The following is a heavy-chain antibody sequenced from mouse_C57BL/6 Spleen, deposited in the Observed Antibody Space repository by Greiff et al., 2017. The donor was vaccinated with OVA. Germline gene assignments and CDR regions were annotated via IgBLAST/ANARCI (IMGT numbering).Heavy chain of an antibody. CDR3: ARSLYRFVGYFDV. CDR2: INPSNGGT. Sequence: QVQLQQPGTELVKPGASVKLSCKASGYTFTSYWMHWVKQRPGQGLEWIGNINPSNGGTNYNEKFKSKATLTVDKSSSTAYMQLSSLTSEDSAVEYCARSLYRFVGYFDVWGTGTTVTVSS. D-gene: IGHD2-3*01. V-gene: IGHV1-53*01. CDR1: GYTFTSYW. J-gene: IGHJ1*03.